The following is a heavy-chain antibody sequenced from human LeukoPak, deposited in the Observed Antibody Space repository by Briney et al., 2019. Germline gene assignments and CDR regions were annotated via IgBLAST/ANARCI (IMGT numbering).Heavy chain of an antibody. D-gene: IGHD3-22*01. J-gene: IGHJ5*02. Sequence: SETLSLTCTVSGGSISSYYWSWIRQPAGKGLEWIGHIYTSGSTNYNPSLKSRVTMSVDTSKNQFSLKLSSVTAADTAVYYCAREGTYYDSSGYSFSWFDPWGQGTLVTVSS. V-gene: IGHV4-4*07. CDR2: IYTSGST. CDR3: AREGTYYDSSGYSFSWFDP. CDR1: GGSISSYY.